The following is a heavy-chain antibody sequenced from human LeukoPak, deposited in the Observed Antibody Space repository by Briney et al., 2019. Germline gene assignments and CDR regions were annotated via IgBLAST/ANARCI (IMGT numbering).Heavy chain of an antibody. CDR3: ARVDIVAATPYYFDY. J-gene: IGHJ4*02. V-gene: IGHV1-18*01. CDR1: GYTXTSYG. CDR2: ISAYDGDT. D-gene: IGHD5-12*01. Sequence: ASVKVSCKASGYTXTSYGISWVRQAPGQGLEWMGWISAYDGDTKYAQKLQGRVTMTTDTSTRTAYMELRSLRSDDTALYYCARVDIVAATPYYFDYWGQGTLVTVSS.